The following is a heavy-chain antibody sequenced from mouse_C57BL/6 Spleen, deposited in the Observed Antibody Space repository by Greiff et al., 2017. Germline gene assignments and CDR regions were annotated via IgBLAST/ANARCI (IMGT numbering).Heavy chain of an antibody. Sequence: QVQLKESGAELARPGASVKMSCKASGYTFTSYTMHWVKQRPGQGLEWIGYINPSSGYTKYNQKFKDKATLTADKSSSTAYMQLSSLTSEDSAVYYCARRDGSSWYFDVWGTGTTVTVSS. CDR2: INPSSGYT. CDR1: GYTFTSYT. CDR3: ARRDGSSWYFDV. J-gene: IGHJ1*03. V-gene: IGHV1-4*01. D-gene: IGHD1-1*01.